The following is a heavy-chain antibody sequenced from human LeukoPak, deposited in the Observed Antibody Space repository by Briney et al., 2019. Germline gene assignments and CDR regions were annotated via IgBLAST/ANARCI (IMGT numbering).Heavy chain of an antibody. CDR1: GFTFSTYW. Sequence: TGGSLRLSCAASGFTFSTYWMHWVRQTPGKGLVWVSRINTDGGSTTYADSVKGRFTISRDNAKNTPYLQMNSLRAEDTAVYYCARERGEEYQLLYDYWGQETLVTVSS. J-gene: IGHJ4*02. CDR3: ARERGEEYQLLYDY. CDR2: INTDGGST. D-gene: IGHD2-2*02. V-gene: IGHV3-74*01.